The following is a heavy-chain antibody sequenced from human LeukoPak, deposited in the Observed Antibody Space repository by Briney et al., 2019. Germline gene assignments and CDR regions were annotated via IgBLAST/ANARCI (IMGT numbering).Heavy chain of an antibody. J-gene: IGHJ4*02. CDR2: ISSVGGSK. V-gene: IGHV3-64*01. CDR3: ARGPDVVLVSHWSFFDY. Sequence: GGSLRLSCVASGFTFSSYAMHWGRQVPGKGLEYVSAISSVGGSKYYANSVKGRFTISRDNSKNTLYLQMGSLRTEDMAIYYCARGPDVVLVSHWSFFDYWGQGTLVTVSS. CDR1: GFTFSSYA. D-gene: IGHD2-8*02.